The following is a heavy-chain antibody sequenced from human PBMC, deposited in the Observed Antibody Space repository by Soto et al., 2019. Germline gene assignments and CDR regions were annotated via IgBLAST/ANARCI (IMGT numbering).Heavy chain of an antibody. Sequence: QVQLVQSGAEVKKPGASVKVSCKASGYSFITYVISWVRQAPGQGLEWMGWISTYNGNTNYAQKLQGRITMTTDTTTTTGYMELRSLRSDDTAVYYCARDRPTASIRARDYYYAMDVWGQGTTVTVSS. CDR1: GYSFITYV. CDR3: ARDRPTASIRARDYYYAMDV. J-gene: IGHJ6*02. CDR2: ISTYNGNT. D-gene: IGHD6-6*01. V-gene: IGHV1-18*01.